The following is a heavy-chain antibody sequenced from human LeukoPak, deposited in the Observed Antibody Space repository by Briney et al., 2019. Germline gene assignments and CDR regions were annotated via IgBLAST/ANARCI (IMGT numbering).Heavy chain of an antibody. Sequence: ASVKVSCKASGGTFSSYAISWVRQAPGQGLEWMGGIIPIFGTANYAQKFQGRVTITTEESTSTAYMELSSLRSEDTAVYYCASSGSREYNWFDPWGQGTLVTVSS. CDR2: IIPIFGTA. V-gene: IGHV1-69*05. CDR3: ASSGSREYNWFDP. CDR1: GGTFSSYA. D-gene: IGHD1-26*01. J-gene: IGHJ5*02.